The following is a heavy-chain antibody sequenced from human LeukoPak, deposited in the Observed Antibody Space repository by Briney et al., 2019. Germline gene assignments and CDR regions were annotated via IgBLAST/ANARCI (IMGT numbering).Heavy chain of an antibody. CDR3: ARGGYYYDSSGYYLDAFDI. CDR2: IYYSGST. V-gene: IGHV4-59*01. J-gene: IGHJ3*02. CDR1: GGSISSYY. Sequence: SETLSLTCTVSGGSISSYYWSWIRQPPGKGLEWIGYIYYSGSTNYNPSLRSRVPISVDPSKNQFSLKLSSVTAADTAVYYCARGGYYYDSSGYYLDAFDIWGQGTMVTVSS. D-gene: IGHD3-22*01.